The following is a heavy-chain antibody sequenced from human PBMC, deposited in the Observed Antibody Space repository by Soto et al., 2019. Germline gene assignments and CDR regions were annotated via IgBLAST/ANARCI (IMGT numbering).Heavy chain of an antibody. V-gene: IGHV3-7*01. CDR3: ATYHGDDCDPERHPY. J-gene: IGHJ4*02. D-gene: IGHD2-21*01. CDR2: INKDGSVS. Sequence: PGGSLRLSCAASGFTFRASLMIWVRQASGKGLDWVANINKDGSVSYYAASVEGRFTISRDNGNKSFDLHMNSLRAEDPAVYYCATYHGDDCDPERHPYGGRGTSVTGSS. CDR1: GFTFRASL.